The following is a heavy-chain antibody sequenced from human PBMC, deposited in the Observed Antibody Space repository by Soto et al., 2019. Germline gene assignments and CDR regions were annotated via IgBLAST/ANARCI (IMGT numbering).Heavy chain of an antibody. CDR2: ISYDGSYK. V-gene: IGHV3-30*18. Sequence: VGSLRLSCAASGFTFSSYGMHWVRQAPGKGLEWVAVISYDGSYKYYADSVKGRFTFSRDNSKNTLYLQMNSLRVEDTAVYYCAKDYYDSSGPATTTFDYWGQGTLVTVSS. J-gene: IGHJ4*02. D-gene: IGHD3-22*01. CDR3: AKDYYDSSGPATTTFDY. CDR1: GFTFSSYG.